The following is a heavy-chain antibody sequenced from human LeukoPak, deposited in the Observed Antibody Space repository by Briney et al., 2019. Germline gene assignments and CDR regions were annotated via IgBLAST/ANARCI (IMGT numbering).Heavy chain of an antibody. D-gene: IGHD3-10*01. J-gene: IGHJ4*02. CDR3: AGISVTMLRGVDGPPGN. V-gene: IGHV4-30-4*01. CDR2: IYYSGSA. CDR1: GGSISSYY. Sequence: SETLSLTCTVSGGSISSYYWSWIRQPPGKGLEWIGYIYYSGSAYYNPSLKSRVTISLDTSNNQFSLKLNSVTAADTAVYYCAGISVTMLRGVDGPPGNWGPGTLVTVSS.